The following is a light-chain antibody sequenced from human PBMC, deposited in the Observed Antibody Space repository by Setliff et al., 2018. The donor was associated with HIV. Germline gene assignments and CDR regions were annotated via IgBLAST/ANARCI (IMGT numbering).Light chain of an antibody. CDR1: SSDVGGYKY. Sequence: QSVLTQPPSASGSPGQSVTISRTGTSSDVGGYKYVSWYQQHPGKAPKLMIYEVSKRPSGVPDRFSGSKSGNMASLTVSGLQAEDEADYYCQSYDSSLSGHYVFGTGTKV. J-gene: IGLJ1*01. CDR2: EVS. V-gene: IGLV2-8*01. CDR3: QSYDSSLSGHYV.